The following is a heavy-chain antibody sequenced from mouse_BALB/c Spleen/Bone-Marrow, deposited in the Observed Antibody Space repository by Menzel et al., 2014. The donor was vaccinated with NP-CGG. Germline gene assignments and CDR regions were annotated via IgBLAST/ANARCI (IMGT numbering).Heavy chain of an antibody. CDR3: ARHETGTGQYFDY. CDR1: GLTFSNYN. V-gene: IGHV5-12-2*01. Sequence: EVQVVESGGDLAQPGGSLKLSCAASGLTFSNYNISWVRQTPEKRLERVAYISNGGGNTYYPDTVKGRFTISRDNAKNTLYLQMTSLKSEDTAIYYCARHETGTGQYFDYWGQGTTLTVSS. D-gene: IGHD4-1*01. J-gene: IGHJ2*01. CDR2: ISNGGGNT.